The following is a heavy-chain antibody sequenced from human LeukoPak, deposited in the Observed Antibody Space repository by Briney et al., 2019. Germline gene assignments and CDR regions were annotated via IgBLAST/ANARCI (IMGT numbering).Heavy chain of an antibody. CDR3: ARGRGAMVKSVFDY. CDR2: IKQDGSEK. D-gene: IGHD5-18*01. Sequence: GGSLRLSCAASGFTFSSYWMSWVRQAPGKGLEWVANIKQDGSEKYYVDSVKGRFTISRDNAKNSLYLQMNSLRAEDTAVYYCARGRGAMVKSVFDYWGQGTPVTVSS. CDR1: GFTFSSYW. V-gene: IGHV3-7*01. J-gene: IGHJ4*02.